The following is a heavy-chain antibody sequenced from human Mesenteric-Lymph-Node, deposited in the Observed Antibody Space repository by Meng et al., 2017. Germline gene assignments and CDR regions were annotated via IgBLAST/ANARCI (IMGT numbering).Heavy chain of an antibody. V-gene: IGHV3-53*01. Sequence: GESLKISCAVSDFTVSNKYMGWVRQAPGKGLEWVSVVYRDGSTDYPDSVKGRFTISRDNSKDTLYLQMRSLRGDDTAVYYCATSSRGWGADAFDIWGQGTTVTVSS. J-gene: IGHJ3*02. CDR3: ATSSRGWGADAFDI. CDR1: DFTVSNKY. D-gene: IGHD7-27*01. CDR2: VYRDGST.